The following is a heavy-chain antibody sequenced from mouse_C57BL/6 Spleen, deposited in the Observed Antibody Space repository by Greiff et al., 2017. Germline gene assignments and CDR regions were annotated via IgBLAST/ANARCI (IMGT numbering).Heavy chain of an antibody. V-gene: IGHV5-4*01. CDR2: ISDGGSYT. J-gene: IGHJ4*01. CDR1: GFTFSSYA. Sequence: EVQLQESGGGLVKPGGSLKLSCAASGFTFSSYAMSWVRQTPEKRLEWVATISDGGSYTYYPDNVKGRFTISRDNAKNNLYLQMSHLKSEDTAMYYCARASTTVEAMDYWGQGTSVTVSS. CDR3: ARASTTVEAMDY. D-gene: IGHD1-1*01.